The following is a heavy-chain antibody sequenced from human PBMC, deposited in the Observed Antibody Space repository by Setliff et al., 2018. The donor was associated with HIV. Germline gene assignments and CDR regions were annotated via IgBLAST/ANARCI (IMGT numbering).Heavy chain of an antibody. CDR3: ARGDTYYHDSSGYVKSALDCFDI. V-gene: IGHV4-59*08. CDR2: IYYSGST. J-gene: IGHJ3*02. D-gene: IGHD3-22*01. CDR1: GGSISSYY. Sequence: PSETLSLTCTVSGGSISSYYWSWIRQPPGKGLEWIGYIYYSGSTIYSASLKSRVSISVDMSKNQFSLKLNSVTAADTAVYHCARGDTYYHDSSGYVKSALDCFDIWGQGTMVTVSS.